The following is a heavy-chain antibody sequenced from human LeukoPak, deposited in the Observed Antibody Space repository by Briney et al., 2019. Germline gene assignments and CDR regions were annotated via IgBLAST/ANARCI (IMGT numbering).Heavy chain of an antibody. CDR1: GFTFSSYW. Sequence: GGSLRLSCAASGFTFSSYWMHWVRQAPGKGLVWVSRNSDGSSTSYADSVKGRFTISRDNVKNTLYLQMNSLRAEDTAVYYCTRRAAAGTGFDYWGQGTLVTVSS. V-gene: IGHV3-74*01. J-gene: IGHJ4*02. CDR3: TRRAAAGTGFDY. D-gene: IGHD6-13*01. CDR2: NSDGSST.